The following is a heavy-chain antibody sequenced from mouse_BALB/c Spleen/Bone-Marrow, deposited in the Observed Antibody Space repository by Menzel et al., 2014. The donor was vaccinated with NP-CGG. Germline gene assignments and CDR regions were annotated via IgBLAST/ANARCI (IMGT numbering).Heavy chain of an antibody. V-gene: IGHV7-3*02. CDR3: ARDRNYGTNGYFDV. J-gene: IGHJ1*01. Sequence: EVQLQESGGGLVQPGDSLLLSCAPSGFTFTDYYMSWVRQPPGKALEWLGFIRNKANGYTTEYSASVKGRFTISRDNSQSILYLQMNILRTEDSATYYCARDRNYGTNGYFDVWCAGATVTVSS. D-gene: IGHD1-1*01. CDR2: IRNKANGYTT. CDR1: GFTFTDYY.